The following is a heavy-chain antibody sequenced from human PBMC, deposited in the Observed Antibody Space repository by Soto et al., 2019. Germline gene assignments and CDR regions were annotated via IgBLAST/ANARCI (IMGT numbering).Heavy chain of an antibody. J-gene: IGHJ5*02. CDR2: ISAYNGNT. CDR1: GYTFTSSD. V-gene: IGHV1-18*04. CDR3: ARVRSPGHPTYNWFDP. Sequence: QVQLVQSGGEVKKPGASVRVSCKASGYTFTSSDITWVRQAPGQGLEGMGWISAYNGNTNYAQKLQGRVNMTPDTSTNTAYMELSNLISDDTAVYFCARVRSPGHPTYNWFDPWGQGTLVTVSS.